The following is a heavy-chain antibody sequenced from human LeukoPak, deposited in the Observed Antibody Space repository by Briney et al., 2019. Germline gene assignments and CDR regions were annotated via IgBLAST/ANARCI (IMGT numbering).Heavy chain of an antibody. J-gene: IGHJ6*03. Sequence: KPSETLSLTCTVSGGSISGYYWSWIRQPPGKGLKWIGYIYYSGSTNYKSSLKSRVTISVDTSKNQFSLKLSSVTAADTAVYYCARTTEGGYTYGYFYYYYMDVWGKGTTVTISS. V-gene: IGHV4-59*01. CDR2: IYYSGST. CDR3: ARTTEGGYTYGYFYYYYMDV. CDR1: GGSISGYY. D-gene: IGHD5-18*01.